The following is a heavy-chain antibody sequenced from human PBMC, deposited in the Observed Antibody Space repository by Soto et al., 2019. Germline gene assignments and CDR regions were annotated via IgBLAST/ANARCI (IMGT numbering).Heavy chain of an antibody. CDR2: IYYSGST. D-gene: IGHD6-19*01. J-gene: IGHJ6*04. V-gene: IGHV4-59*01. Sequence: SETLSLTCTVSGGSISSYYWSWIRQPPGKGLEWIGYIYYSGSTNYNPSLKSRVTISVDTSKNQFSLKLSSVTAADTAVYYCARVGPRGAAGPNYSGRDVWGKGTRVTVSS. CDR1: GGSISSYY. CDR3: ARVGPRGAAGPNYSGRDV.